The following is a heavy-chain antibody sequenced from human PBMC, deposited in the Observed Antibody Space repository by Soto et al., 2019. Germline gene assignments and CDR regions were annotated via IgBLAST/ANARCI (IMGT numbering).Heavy chain of an antibody. CDR1: GGTFSSYA. D-gene: IGHD5-18*01. CDR2: IIPIFGTA. Sequence: ASVKVSCKASGGTFSSYAISWVRQAPGQGLEWMGGIIPIFGTANYAQKFQGRVTITADESTSTAYMELSSLRSEDTAVYYCARASGYSYGPPSSFYYYGMDVWGQGTTVTSP. V-gene: IGHV1-69*13. J-gene: IGHJ6*02. CDR3: ARASGYSYGPPSSFYYYGMDV.